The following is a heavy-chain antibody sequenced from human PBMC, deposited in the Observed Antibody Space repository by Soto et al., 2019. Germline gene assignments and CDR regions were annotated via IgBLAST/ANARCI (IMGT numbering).Heavy chain of an antibody. J-gene: IGHJ3*02. CDR2: IKSKTDGGTA. D-gene: IGHD4-17*01. Sequence: EVQLVASGGGLVKPGESLRLSCAGSGITFSNVRMTWVRQAPGTGLEWLGRIKSKTDGGTADYPAAVKGRFTISRDDSKNMLYLQLNSLKTEDTAVYYCTTDYGWAFDIWGHGTMVTVSS. V-gene: IGHV3-15*01. CDR1: GITFSNVR. CDR3: TTDYGWAFDI.